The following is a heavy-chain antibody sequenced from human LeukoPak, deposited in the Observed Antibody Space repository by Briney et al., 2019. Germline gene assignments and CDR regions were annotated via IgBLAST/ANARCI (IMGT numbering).Heavy chain of an antibody. CDR2: ISSSSTYI. Sequence: GGSLRLSCAASGFTFSSYSMNWVRQAPGKGLECVSSISSSSTYIYYGDSVKGRFTISRDNAKKSLYLQMNSLRAEDTAVYYCARGSVSLFGVVIAFDFWGQGTLVTVSS. V-gene: IGHV3-21*01. CDR3: ARGSVSLFGVVIAFDF. J-gene: IGHJ4*02. D-gene: IGHD3-3*02. CDR1: GFTFSSYS.